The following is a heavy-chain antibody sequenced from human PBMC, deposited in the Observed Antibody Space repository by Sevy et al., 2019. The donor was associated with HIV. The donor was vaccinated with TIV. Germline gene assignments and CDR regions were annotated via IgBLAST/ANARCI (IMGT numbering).Heavy chain of an antibody. CDR3: VRDDRDGYFDY. CDR1: GYTFTGYY. V-gene: IGHV1-2*02. Sequence: ASVKVSCKASGYTFTGYYMHWVRQAPGQGLEWMGWINPDSGGPNYAPKFQGRVTLTRDTSFGTAYMELGRLKSDDTAVYYCVRDDRDGYFDYWGQGTLVTVSS. J-gene: IGHJ4*02. CDR2: INPDSGGP.